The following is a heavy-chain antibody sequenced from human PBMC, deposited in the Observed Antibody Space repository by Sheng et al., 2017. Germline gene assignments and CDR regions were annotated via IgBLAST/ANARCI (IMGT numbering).Heavy chain of an antibody. CDR2: IIPILGIA. V-gene: IGHV1-69*02. D-gene: IGHD1-26*01. CDR1: GGTFSSYT. J-gene: IGHJ3*02. CDR3: ASKVGATTVAFDI. Sequence: QVQLVQSGAEVKKPGSSVKVSCKASGGTFSSYTISWVRQAPGQGLEWMGRIIPILGIANYAQKFQGRVTITADKSTSTAYMELSSLRSEDTAVYYCASKVGATTVAFDIWGQGTMVTVSS.